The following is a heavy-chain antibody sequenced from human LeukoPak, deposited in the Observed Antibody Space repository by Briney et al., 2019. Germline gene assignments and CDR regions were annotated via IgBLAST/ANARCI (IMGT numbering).Heavy chain of an antibody. Sequence: GGSLRLSCADSGFTFSSYGMHWVRQAPGKGLEWVAVISYDGSNKYYADSVKGRFTISRDNSKNTLYLQMNSLRAEDTAVYYCAKALLRFLESLGDPWGQGTLVTVSS. D-gene: IGHD3-3*01. CDR1: GFTFSSYG. CDR3: AKALLRFLESLGDP. CDR2: ISYDGSNK. V-gene: IGHV3-30*18. J-gene: IGHJ5*02.